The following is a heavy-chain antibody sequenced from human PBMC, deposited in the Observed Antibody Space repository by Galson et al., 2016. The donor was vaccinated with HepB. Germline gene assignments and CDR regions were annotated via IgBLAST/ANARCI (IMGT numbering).Heavy chain of an antibody. Sequence: SLRLSCAGSGLRFDDHAFHWVRQAPGKGLEWVAGISWNNGRIGYADSVKGRFTITRDNTNNSLHLQMKTLRPEDPALYYCAKDISPQYEGSVYLTRRCMQHWGQGTLVTVSS. V-gene: IGHV3-9*01. CDR1: GLRFDDHA. J-gene: IGHJ1*01. D-gene: IGHD2-8*01. CDR2: ISWNNGRI. CDR3: AKDISPQYEGSVYLTRRCMQH.